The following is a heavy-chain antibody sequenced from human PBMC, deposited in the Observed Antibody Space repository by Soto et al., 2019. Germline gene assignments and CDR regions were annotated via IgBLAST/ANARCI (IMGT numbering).Heavy chain of an antibody. CDR1: GGSISSSSYY. CDR2: IYYSGST. Sequence: SETLSLTCTVSGGSISSSSYYWGWIRQPPGKGLEWIGSIYYSGSTYYNPSLKSRVTISVDTSKNQFSLKLSSVTAADTAVYYCARLYYGSVPYYFDYWGQGTLVTVSS. D-gene: IGHD3-10*01. J-gene: IGHJ4*02. V-gene: IGHV4-39*01. CDR3: ARLYYGSVPYYFDY.